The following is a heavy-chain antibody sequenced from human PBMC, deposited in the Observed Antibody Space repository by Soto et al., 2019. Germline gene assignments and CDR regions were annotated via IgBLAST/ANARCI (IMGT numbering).Heavy chain of an antibody. Sequence: SETPSLTCTVSGGSIGSFYWSSIRQPPGKGLEWIANIHYSGNTNYNPSLKSRVSISVDTSRNQVSLKVNSLRAEDTAVYYCAKTVFTGYYYFECWGQGTLVTVSS. CDR2: IHYSGNT. D-gene: IGHD3-9*01. J-gene: IGHJ4*02. CDR3: AKTVFTGYYYFEC. CDR1: GGSIGSFY. V-gene: IGHV4-59*12.